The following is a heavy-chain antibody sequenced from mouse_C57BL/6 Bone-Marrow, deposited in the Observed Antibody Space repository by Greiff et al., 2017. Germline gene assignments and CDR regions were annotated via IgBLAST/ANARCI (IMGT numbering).Heavy chain of an antibody. V-gene: IGHV5-9-1*02. J-gene: IGHJ2*01. CDR2: ISSGGDYI. D-gene: IGHD1-1*01. CDR1: GFTFSSYA. CDR3: TRGRLRYYFDY. Sequence: EVKLMESGEGLVKPGGSLKLSCAASGFTFSSYAMSWVRQTPEKRLEWVAYISSGGDYIYYADTVKGRFTISRDNARNTLYLQMCSLKSEDTAMYYCTRGRLRYYFDYWGQGTTLTVSS.